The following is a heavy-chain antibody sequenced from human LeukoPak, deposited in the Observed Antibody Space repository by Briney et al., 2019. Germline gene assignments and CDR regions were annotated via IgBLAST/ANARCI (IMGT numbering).Heavy chain of an antibody. V-gene: IGHV4-39*07. CDR2: INHSGST. D-gene: IGHD6-19*01. J-gene: IGHJ4*02. CDR3: ARGLLGVAVAGTFDY. Sequence: PSGTLSLTCTVSGVSISSSNFYWGWIRQPPGKGLEWIGEINHSGSTNYNPSLKSRVTISVDTSKNQFSLKLSSVTAADTAVYYCARGLLGVAVAGTFDYWGQGTLVTVSS. CDR1: GVSISSSNFY.